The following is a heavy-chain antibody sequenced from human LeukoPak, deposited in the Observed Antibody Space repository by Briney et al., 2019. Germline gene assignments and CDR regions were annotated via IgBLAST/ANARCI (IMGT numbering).Heavy chain of an antibody. CDR1: GYTFTSYA. Sequence: ASVKVSCKASGYTFTSYAMHWVRQAPGQRLEWMGWINAGNGNTKYSQKFQGRVTITRDTSASTAYTELSSLRSEDTAVYYCARDSIAAAGIGYWGQGTLVTVSS. D-gene: IGHD6-13*01. V-gene: IGHV1-3*01. J-gene: IGHJ4*02. CDR3: ARDSIAAAGIGY. CDR2: INAGNGNT.